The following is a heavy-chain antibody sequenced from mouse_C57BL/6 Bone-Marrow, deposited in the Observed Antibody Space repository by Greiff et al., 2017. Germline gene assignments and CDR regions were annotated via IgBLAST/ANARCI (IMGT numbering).Heavy chain of an antibody. Sequence: EVQLVESGGGLVKPGGSLKLSCAASGFTFSSYAMSWVRHTPEKRLEWVATISDGGSYTYYPDNVKGRFTISRDNAKNNLYLQMSHLKSEDTAMYSCARVRGYGFAYWGQGTLVNVSA. CDR1: GFTFSSYA. D-gene: IGHD2-2*01. CDR3: ARVRGYGFAY. J-gene: IGHJ3*01. CDR2: ISDGGSYT. V-gene: IGHV5-4*01.